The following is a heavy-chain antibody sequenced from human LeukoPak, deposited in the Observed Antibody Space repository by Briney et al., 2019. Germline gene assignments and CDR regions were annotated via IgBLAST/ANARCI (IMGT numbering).Heavy chain of an antibody. D-gene: IGHD3-10*01. CDR2: INWNGGST. CDR1: GFTFDDYG. CDR3: ARSMVRGVIDAFDI. J-gene: IGHJ3*02. V-gene: IGHV3-20*01. Sequence: GGSLRLSCAASGFTFDDYGMSWVRQAPGKGLEWVSGINWNGGSTGYADSVKGRFTISRDNAKNSLYLQMNSLRAEDTASYHCARSMVRGVIDAFDIWGQGTMVTVSS.